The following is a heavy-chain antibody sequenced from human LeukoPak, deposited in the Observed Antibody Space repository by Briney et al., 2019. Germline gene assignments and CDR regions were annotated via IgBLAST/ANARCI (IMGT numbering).Heavy chain of an antibody. J-gene: IGHJ4*02. D-gene: IGHD5-18*01. V-gene: IGHV1-58*02. Sequence: GASVKVSCKASGFTFTSSSIQWIRQARGQRLERIGWIVGDSTDTYYAQRFQERVTIARDMSTSTAYLELSSLRSEDTAVYYCAADPDTTMAFDCWGQGTLVTVSS. CDR1: GFTFTSSS. CDR3: AADPDTTMAFDC. CDR2: IVGDSTDT.